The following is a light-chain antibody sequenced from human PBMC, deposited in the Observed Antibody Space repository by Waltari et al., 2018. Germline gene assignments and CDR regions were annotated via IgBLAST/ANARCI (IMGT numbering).Light chain of an antibody. J-gene: IGLJ1*01. V-gene: IGLV2-8*01. CDR2: DVD. Sequence: QAALTQPPSVSGSPGQPVTISCTGTSSDIGFYNFVSWYQQSPGRAPKVIMYDVDKRPSGVAVRFSGSKSGNTASLTISGLQDEDEADFFCSSIAGSNIFLFGSGTRLTVL. CDR3: SSIAGSNIFL. CDR1: SSDIGFYNF.